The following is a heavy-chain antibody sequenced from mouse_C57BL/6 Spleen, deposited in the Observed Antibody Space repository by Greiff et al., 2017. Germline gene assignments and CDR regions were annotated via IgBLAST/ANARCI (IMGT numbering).Heavy chain of an antibody. CDR1: GYTFTSYW. J-gene: IGHJ2*01. V-gene: IGHV1-5*01. CDR3: TRTPFITTVVAHYFDY. CDR2: IYPGNSDT. Sequence: VQLQQSGTVLARPGASVKMSCKTSGYTFTSYWMHWVKQRPGQGLEWIGAIYPGNSDTSYNQKFKGKAKLTAVPSASTAYMELSSLTNEDAAVYYCTRTPFITTVVAHYFDYWGQGTTLTVSS. D-gene: IGHD1-1*01.